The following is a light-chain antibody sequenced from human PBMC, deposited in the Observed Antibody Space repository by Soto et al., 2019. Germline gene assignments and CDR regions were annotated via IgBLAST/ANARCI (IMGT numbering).Light chain of an antibody. V-gene: IGKV3-20*01. CDR3: QQYGTSPPT. Sequence: EIVLTQSPDTLSLSPGERATLSCRASQCVSRNSLAWYQQQPGQAPRLLIYGASSRATDIPDRFSGSGSGTDFTLIVSRLEPEDFAVYFCQQYGTSPPTFGPGTKVDIK. CDR1: QCVSRNS. CDR2: GAS. J-gene: IGKJ3*01.